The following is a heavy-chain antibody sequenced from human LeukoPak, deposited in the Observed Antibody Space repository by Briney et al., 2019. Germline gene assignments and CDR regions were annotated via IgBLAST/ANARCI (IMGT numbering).Heavy chain of an antibody. J-gene: IGHJ4*02. V-gene: IGHV4-39*07. CDR1: GGSISSSSYY. Sequence: SETLSLTCTVSGGSISSSSYYWGWIRQPPGKGLEWIGSIYYSGSTYYSPSLKSRVTISVDTSKNQFSLKLSSVTAADTAVYYCAREFDCSSASCYVIWGQGTLVTVSS. D-gene: IGHD2-2*01. CDR3: AREFDCSSASCYVI. CDR2: IYYSGST.